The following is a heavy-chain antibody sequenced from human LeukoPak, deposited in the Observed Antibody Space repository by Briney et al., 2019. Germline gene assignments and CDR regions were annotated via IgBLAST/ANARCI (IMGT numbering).Heavy chain of an antibody. CDR1: GYSFTSYW. CDR2: IYPGDSDT. Sequence: GESLKISCKGSGYSFTSYWIGWVRQMPGKGLEWMGIIYPGDSDTRYSPSFQGQVTISADKSISTAYLQWSSLKASDTAMYYCGRHSRDYDYYYYGMDVWGQGTTVTVSS. D-gene: IGHD4-17*01. CDR3: GRHSRDYDYYYYGMDV. V-gene: IGHV5-51*01. J-gene: IGHJ6*02.